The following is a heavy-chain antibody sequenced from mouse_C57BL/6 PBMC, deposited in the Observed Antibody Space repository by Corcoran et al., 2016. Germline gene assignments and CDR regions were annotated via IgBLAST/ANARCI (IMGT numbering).Heavy chain of an antibody. CDR1: GYTFTTYG. D-gene: IGHD1-1*01. CDR2: INTYSGVP. V-gene: IGHV9-3*01. CDR3: ASPVVATGFDY. J-gene: IGHJ2*01. Sequence: QNQLVQSGPELKKPGETVKISCKAAGYTFTTYGMSWVKQAPGKGLKWMGWINTYSGVPTYADDFKGRFAFSLETSASTAYLQINNLKNEDTATYFCASPVVATGFDYWGQGTTLTVSS.